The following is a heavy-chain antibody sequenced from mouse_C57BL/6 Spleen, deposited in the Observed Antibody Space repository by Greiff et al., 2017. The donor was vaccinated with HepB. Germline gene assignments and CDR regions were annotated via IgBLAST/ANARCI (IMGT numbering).Heavy chain of an antibody. Sequence: QVHVKQPGAELVKPGASVKLSCKASGYTFTSYWMQWVKQRPGQGLEWIGEIDPSDSYTNYKQKFKGKVTLTVDTSSITAYMQLSSLTAEDSAVYYCARYGYYPWFAYWGQGTLVTVSA. V-gene: IGHV1-50*01. CDR3: ARYGYYPWFAY. J-gene: IGHJ3*01. CDR1: GYTFTSYW. CDR2: IDPSDSYT. D-gene: IGHD2-3*01.